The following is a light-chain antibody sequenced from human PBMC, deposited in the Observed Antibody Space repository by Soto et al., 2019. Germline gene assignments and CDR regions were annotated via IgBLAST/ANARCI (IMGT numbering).Light chain of an antibody. CDR3: QSYDSSLSAVV. CDR1: SSNIGADYD. CDR2: GNS. V-gene: IGLV1-40*01. J-gene: IGLJ3*02. Sequence: QSVLTQPPSVSGAPGQRVTISCTGSSSNIGADYDVHWYQQLPGTAPKLLIYGNSNRPSGVPDRFSGSKSGTSPSLAITGLQAEDEADYYCQSYDSSLSAVVFGGGTKLTVL.